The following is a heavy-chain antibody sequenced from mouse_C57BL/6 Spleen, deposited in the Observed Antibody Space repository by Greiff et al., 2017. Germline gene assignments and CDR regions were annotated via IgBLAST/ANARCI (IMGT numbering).Heavy chain of an antibody. J-gene: IGHJ2*01. CDR2: IVPEDGDT. CDR3: TTSYGRDYFDY. D-gene: IGHD1-1*01. CDR1: GFNIKDYY. V-gene: IGHV14-1*01. Sequence: EVQLQQSGAELVRPGASVKLSCTASGFNIKDYYMHWVKQRPEQGLEWIGRIVPEDGDTEYAPKFQGKATMTADTSSNTAYLQLSSLTSEDTAVYFCTTSYGRDYFDYWGQGTTLTVSS.